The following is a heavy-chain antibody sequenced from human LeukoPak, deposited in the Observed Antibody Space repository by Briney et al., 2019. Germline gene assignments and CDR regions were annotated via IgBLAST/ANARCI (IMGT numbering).Heavy chain of an antibody. J-gene: IGHJ4*02. CDR3: ARDRTGGPGDY. CDR2: ISEDGGDT. V-gene: IGHV3-43*02. D-gene: IGHD1-14*01. Sequence: GGSLRLSCAASGFTFDDYAMHWVRQTPGKGLECVSLISEDGGDTWYADSVKGRFTISRDNSKNTLYLQINSLRAEDTAFYYCARDRTGGPGDYWGQGTLVSVSS. CDR1: GFTFDDYA.